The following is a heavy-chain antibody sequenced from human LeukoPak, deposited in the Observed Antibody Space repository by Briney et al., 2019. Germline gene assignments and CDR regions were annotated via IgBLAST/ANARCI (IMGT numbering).Heavy chain of an antibody. J-gene: IGHJ3*02. CDR2: IKQDGSEK. Sequence: GGSLRLSCAASGFAFSNYWMTWVRQAPGKGLEWVANIKQDGSEKYCVDSVKGRFTISRDNAKNSLYLQMNSLRAEDTAVYFCARDAFSRISIFGVVSDAFDIWGQGTMVTVSS. CDR3: ARDAFSRISIFGVVSDAFDI. CDR1: GFAFSNYW. D-gene: IGHD3-3*01. V-gene: IGHV3-7*01.